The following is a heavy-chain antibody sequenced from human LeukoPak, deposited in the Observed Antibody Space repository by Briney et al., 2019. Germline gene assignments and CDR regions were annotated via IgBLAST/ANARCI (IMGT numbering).Heavy chain of an antibody. CDR3: ARRDYYDSSGYSFAFDI. CDR2: IYTSGST. CDR1: GGSISSYY. J-gene: IGHJ3*02. Sequence: SETLSLTCTVSGGSISSYYWSWIRQPPGKGLEWIGYIYTSGSTNYNPSLKSRVTISVDTSKNQFSLKPSSVTAADTAVYYCARRDYYDSSGYSFAFDIWGQGTMVTVSS. D-gene: IGHD3-22*01. V-gene: IGHV4-4*09.